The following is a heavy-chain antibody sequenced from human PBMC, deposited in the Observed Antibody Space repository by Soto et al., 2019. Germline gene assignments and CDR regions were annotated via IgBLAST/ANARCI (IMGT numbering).Heavy chain of an antibody. J-gene: IGHJ4*02. CDR2: ISGSGGST. D-gene: IGHD3-3*01. V-gene: IGHV3-23*01. CDR1: AFTFSSYA. Sequence: PGGSLRLSCAASAFTFSSYAMSWVRQAPGKGLEWVSAISGSGGSTCYADSVKGRFTISRDNSKNTLYLQMNSLRAEDTAVYYCAKDNPPRIFGVVIHYFDYWGQGTLVTVSS. CDR3: AKDNPPRIFGVVIHYFDY.